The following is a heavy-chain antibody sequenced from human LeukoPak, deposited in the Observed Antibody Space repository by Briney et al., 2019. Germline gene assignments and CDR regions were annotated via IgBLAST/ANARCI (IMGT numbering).Heavy chain of an antibody. Sequence: SETLSLTCSVSGGPITEYYWSWIRQPPGKGLEWIGYIYHTGSTNYSPPPKSRVTISVDASRNQFSLKLVSVTAADTAVYYCARDRGSTGYYYLDSWGQGILVTVSS. CDR2: IYHTGST. CDR1: GGPITEYY. V-gene: IGHV4-59*01. CDR3: ARDRGSTGYYYLDS. D-gene: IGHD6-19*01. J-gene: IGHJ4*02.